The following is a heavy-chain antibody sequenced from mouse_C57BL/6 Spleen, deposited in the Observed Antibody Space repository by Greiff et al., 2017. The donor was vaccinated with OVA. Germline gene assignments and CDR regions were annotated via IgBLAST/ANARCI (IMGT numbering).Heavy chain of an antibody. V-gene: IGHV1-64*01. CDR2: IHPNRGST. Sequence: QVQLQQPGAELVKPGASVKLSCKASGYTFTSYWMHWVKQRPGQGLEWIGMIHPNRGSTNYNEKFKSKATLTVDKSSSTAYMQLSSLTSEDSAVYYCARSYYGCSYGFAYWGQGTLVTVSA. CDR1: GYTFTSYW. D-gene: IGHD1-1*01. J-gene: IGHJ3*01. CDR3: ARSYYGCSYGFAY.